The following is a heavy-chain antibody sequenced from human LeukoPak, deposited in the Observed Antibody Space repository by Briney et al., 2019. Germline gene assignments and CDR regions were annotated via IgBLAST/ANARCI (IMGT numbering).Heavy chain of an antibody. Sequence: ASVKDSCKVSGYTLTELSMHWVRQAPGKGLEWMGGFDPEDGETIYAQKFQGRVTMTEDTSTDTAYMELSSLRSEDTAVYYCATGWNDGYYYYGMDVWGKGTTVTVSS. CDR3: ATGWNDGYYYYGMDV. V-gene: IGHV1-24*01. D-gene: IGHD1-1*01. CDR2: FDPEDGET. J-gene: IGHJ6*04. CDR1: GYTLTELS.